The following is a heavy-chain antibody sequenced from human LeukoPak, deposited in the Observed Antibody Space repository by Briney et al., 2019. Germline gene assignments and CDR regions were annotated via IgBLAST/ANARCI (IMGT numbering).Heavy chain of an antibody. J-gene: IGHJ5*02. CDR2: IDPSDSYT. CDR3: ARQYYYVSGNYYNNWFDP. D-gene: IGHD3-10*01. Sequence: GESLKISCKGSGYSFTNYWISWVRQMPGKGLEWMGRIDPSDSYTYYSPSFQGHVTISADKSISTAYLQWSSLRASDTAMYYCARQYYYVSGNYYNNWFDPWGQGTLVTVSS. V-gene: IGHV5-10-1*01. CDR1: GYSFTNYW.